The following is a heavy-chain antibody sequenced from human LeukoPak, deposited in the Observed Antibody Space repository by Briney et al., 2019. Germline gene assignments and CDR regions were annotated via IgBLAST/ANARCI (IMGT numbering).Heavy chain of an antibody. CDR1: GFTFSSYA. CDR3: AKTPRITMVRGVKISY. Sequence: PGGSLRLSCAASGFTFSSYAMSWVRQAPGKGLEGVSAISGSGGSTYYADSVKGRFTISRDNSKNTLYLQMNSLRAEDTAVYYCAKTPRITMVRGVKISYWGQGTLVTVSS. J-gene: IGHJ4*02. CDR2: ISGSGGST. V-gene: IGHV3-23*01. D-gene: IGHD3-10*01.